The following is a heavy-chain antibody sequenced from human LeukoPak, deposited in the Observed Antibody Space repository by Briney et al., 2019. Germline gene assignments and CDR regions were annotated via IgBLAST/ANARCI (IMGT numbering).Heavy chain of an antibody. CDR3: ARVRSGYSSGWYIADAFDI. Sequence: WASVKVSCKASGGTFSSYAISWVRQAPGQGLEWMGGIIPIFGTANYAQKFQGRVTITADESTSTAYMELSSLRSEDTAVYYCARVRSGYSSGWYIADAFDIWGQGTMVTVSS. CDR1: GGTFSSYA. CDR2: IIPIFGTA. J-gene: IGHJ3*02. V-gene: IGHV1-69*13. D-gene: IGHD6-19*01.